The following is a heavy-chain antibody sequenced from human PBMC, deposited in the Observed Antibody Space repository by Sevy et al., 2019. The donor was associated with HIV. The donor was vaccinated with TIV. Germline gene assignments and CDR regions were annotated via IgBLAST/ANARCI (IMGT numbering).Heavy chain of an antibody. J-gene: IGHJ4*02. D-gene: IGHD4-17*01. V-gene: IGHV3-33*01. CDR1: GFTFSSYG. CDR3: ARDLEFYDYGDYGPAFMPDY. CDR2: MWLDGINT. Sequence: GGSLRLSCAASGFTFSSYGMHWVRQAPGKGLEWVAVMWLDGINTYYADSVKGRFTISRDIAKNTLHLQMNSLRAEDTAVYYCARDLEFYDYGDYGPAFMPDYWGQGTLVTVSS.